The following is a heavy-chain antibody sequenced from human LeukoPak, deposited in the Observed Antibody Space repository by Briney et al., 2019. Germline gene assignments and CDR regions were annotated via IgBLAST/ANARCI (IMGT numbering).Heavy chain of an antibody. CDR2: ISSNGSNT. CDR1: GFTFSSYA. J-gene: IGHJ4*02. V-gene: IGHV3-64*02. CDR3: ARSNNVVGATFFDF. D-gene: IGHD1-26*01. Sequence: PGGSLRLSCAASGFTFSSYAMHWVRQAPGKGLEYISSISSNGSNTYYSDTVKGSFTISRDNSKNTLYLQVGSLRAEDMAVYYCARSNNVVGATFFDFWGQGALVTVSS.